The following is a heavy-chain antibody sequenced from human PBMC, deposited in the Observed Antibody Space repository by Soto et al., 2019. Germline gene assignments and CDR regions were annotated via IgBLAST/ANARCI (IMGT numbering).Heavy chain of an antibody. CDR2: IYYSGST. Sequence: SETLSLTCTVSGGSVSSGDYFWSWLRQSPGKRLEWIAYIYYSGSTNYNPSLKSRATISVDTSKSQVSLTLTSMTAADAALYYCARSPNYYYSGFDVWAQGTAVTVSS. D-gene: IGHD3-10*01. V-gene: IGHV4-61*08. J-gene: IGHJ6*02. CDR1: GGSVSSGDYF. CDR3: ARSPNYYYSGFDV.